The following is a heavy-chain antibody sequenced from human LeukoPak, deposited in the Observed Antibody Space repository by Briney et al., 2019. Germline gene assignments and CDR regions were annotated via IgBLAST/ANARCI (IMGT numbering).Heavy chain of an antibody. J-gene: IGHJ4*02. V-gene: IGHV3-64*01. CDR1: GFTFSSYG. CDR2: ISSNGGST. D-gene: IGHD2-15*01. CDR3: ASLGLSFDY. Sequence: GGFLRLSCAASGFTFSSYGMHWVRQAPGKGLEYVSAISSNGGSTYYANSVKGRFTISRDNSKNTLYLQMGSLRAEDMAVYYCASLGLSFDYWGQGTLVTVSS.